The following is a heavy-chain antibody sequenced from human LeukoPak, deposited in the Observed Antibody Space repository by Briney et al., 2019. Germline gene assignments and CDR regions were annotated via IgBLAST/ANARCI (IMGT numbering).Heavy chain of an antibody. Sequence: PSETLSLTCAVYGGSFSGYYWSWIRQPPGKGLEWIGEINHSGSTNYNPSLKSRVTISVDTSKNQFSLKLSSVTAADTAVYYCARGRRYCSSTSCYGRYYYYYMDVWGKGTTVTVSS. V-gene: IGHV4-34*01. J-gene: IGHJ6*03. CDR2: INHSGST. D-gene: IGHD2-2*01. CDR1: GGSFSGYY. CDR3: ARGRRYCSSTSCYGRYYYYYMDV.